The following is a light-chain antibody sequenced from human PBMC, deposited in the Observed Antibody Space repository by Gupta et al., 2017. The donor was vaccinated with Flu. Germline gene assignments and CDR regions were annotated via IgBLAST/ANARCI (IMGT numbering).Light chain of an antibody. CDR3: QSYDSSLSGVV. J-gene: IGLJ2*01. Sequence: QSVLTQPPSVSGAPGQKVTISCTGSSSNIGAGYDVHWYQQLPETAPKLLMYSNNNRPSGVPDRCSGSKSGTSASLASTGLQTEEEADYYCQSYDSSLSGVVFGGGTKLTVL. CDR2: SNN. CDR1: SSNIGAGYD. V-gene: IGLV1-40*01.